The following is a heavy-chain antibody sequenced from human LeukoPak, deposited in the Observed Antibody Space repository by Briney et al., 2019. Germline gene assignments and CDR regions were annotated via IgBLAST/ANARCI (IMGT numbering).Heavy chain of an antibody. Sequence: PGGSLRPSCAASGFTFDDYAMHWVRQAPGKGLEWVSGISWNSGSIGSADSVKGRFTISRDNAKNSLYLQIDSLGPEDTAFYFCAKGLYGSGSYGSGSYYSSFDYWGQGTLVTVSS. J-gene: IGHJ4*02. CDR3: AKGLYGSGSYGSGSYYSSFDY. V-gene: IGHV3-9*01. D-gene: IGHD3-10*01. CDR2: ISWNSGSI. CDR1: GFTFDDYA.